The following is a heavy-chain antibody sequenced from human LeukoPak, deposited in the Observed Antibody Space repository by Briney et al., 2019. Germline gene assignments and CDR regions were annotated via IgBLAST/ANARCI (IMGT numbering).Heavy chain of an antibody. J-gene: IGHJ5*02. D-gene: IGHD3-9*01. V-gene: IGHV3-33*01. CDR1: GFTFSSYG. CDR2: IWYDGSNK. CDR3: ARDPRILTGYYKGGWFDP. Sequence: GGSLRLSCAASGFTFSSYGMHWVRQAPGKGLEWVAVIWYDGSNKYYADSVNGRFTISRDNSKNTLYLQMNSLRAEDTAVYYCARDPRILTGYYKGGWFDPWGQGTLVTVSS.